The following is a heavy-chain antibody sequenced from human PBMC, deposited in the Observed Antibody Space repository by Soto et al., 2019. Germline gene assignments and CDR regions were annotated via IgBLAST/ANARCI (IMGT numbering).Heavy chain of an antibody. J-gene: IGHJ3*02. Sequence: PGGSLRLSCAASGFTFSSYWMTWVRQAPGKGLEWVANIKEDGSEKYHVDSVKGRFTITRDNAKNSLSLQMNSLRAEDTAVYFCARGVYAFDIWGQGTKVTVSS. CDR1: GFTFSSYW. CDR2: IKEDGSEK. V-gene: IGHV3-7*01. CDR3: ARGVYAFDI.